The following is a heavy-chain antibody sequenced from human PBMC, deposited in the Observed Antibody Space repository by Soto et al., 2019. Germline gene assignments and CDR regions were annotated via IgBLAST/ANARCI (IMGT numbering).Heavy chain of an antibody. Sequence: QVHLVESGGGVVQPGRSLRLSCAASGFTFSSYGMHWLRQTPAKGLEWVAAISDDGTNKYYEDSVKGRVTVSRDNSENTLYLQMNSLRAEDTAVYYCAKVALPGYCGTGSCYVIDYWGQGTRVTVSS. V-gene: IGHV3-30*18. CDR1: GFTFSSYG. CDR3: AKVALPGYCGTGSCYVIDY. D-gene: IGHD2-15*01. CDR2: ISDDGTNK. J-gene: IGHJ4*02.